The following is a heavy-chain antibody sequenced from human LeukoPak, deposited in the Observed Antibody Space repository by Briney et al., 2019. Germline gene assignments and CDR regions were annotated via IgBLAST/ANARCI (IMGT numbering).Heavy chain of an antibody. V-gene: IGHV3-48*01. D-gene: IGHD5-18*01. J-gene: IGHJ4*02. CDR1: GFTFSSYS. Sequence: PGGSLRLSCAASGFTFSSYSMNWVRQAPGKGLGWVSYISSSSSTIYYADSVKGRFTISRDNAKNSLYLQMNSLRAEDTAVYYCAKAMVTLGFDYWGQGTLVTVSS. CDR3: AKAMVTLGFDY. CDR2: ISSSSSTI.